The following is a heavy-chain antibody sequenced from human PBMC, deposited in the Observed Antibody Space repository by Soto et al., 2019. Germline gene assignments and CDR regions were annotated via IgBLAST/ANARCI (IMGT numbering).Heavy chain of an antibody. J-gene: IGHJ4*02. D-gene: IGHD4-17*01. V-gene: IGHV4-59*01. CDR2: IYHSGTT. Sequence: SETLSLTCSVSGVSITTYLWSWIRQPPGRGLEWIAYIYHSGTTDYNPSLRSRVTISVDTSKNQFSLKLRSITAADAAVYYCARVPDFGSYYFDYWGPGTLVTVSS. CDR3: ARVPDFGSYYFDY. CDR1: GVSITTYL.